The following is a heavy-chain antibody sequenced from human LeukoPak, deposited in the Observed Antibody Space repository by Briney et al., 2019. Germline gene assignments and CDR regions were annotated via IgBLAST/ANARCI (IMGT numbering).Heavy chain of an antibody. J-gene: IGHJ4*02. Sequence: GGSLRLSCAASGFTLSTYSMNWVRQAPGKGLEWVSYISSSGNTIYYADSVKGRFTISRDDAKNSLFLQMNSLRAEDTAVYYCARRRDFDYWSQGTLVAVSS. CDR3: ARRRDFDY. D-gene: IGHD6-6*01. CDR2: ISSSGNTI. CDR1: GFTLSTYS. V-gene: IGHV3-48*04.